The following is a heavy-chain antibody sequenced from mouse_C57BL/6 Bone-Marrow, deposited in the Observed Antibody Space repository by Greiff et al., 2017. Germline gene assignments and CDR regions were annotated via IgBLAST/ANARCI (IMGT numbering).Heavy chain of an antibody. CDR1: GFSLSTFGMG. J-gene: IGHJ2*01. Sequence: QVQLKESGPGILQPSQTLSLTCSFSGFSLSTFGMGLGWIRQPSGKGLEWLAHIWWGDAKYYNPALKSRLTISKDTSKTQIFLKIAKVDTADTATYYCARIFITTVVAGDYWGQGTTLTVSS. CDR2: IWWGDAK. CDR3: ARIFITTVVAGDY. D-gene: IGHD1-1*01. V-gene: IGHV8-8*01.